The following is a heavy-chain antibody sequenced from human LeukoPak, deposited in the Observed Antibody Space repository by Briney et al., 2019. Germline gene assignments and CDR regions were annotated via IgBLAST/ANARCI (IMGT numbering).Heavy chain of an antibody. D-gene: IGHD3-22*01. CDR2: INPNSGGT. J-gene: IGHJ3*02. Sequence: GASVKVSCKASGYTFTVYYMHWVRQAPGQGLEWMGWINPNSGGTNYAQKFQGRVTMTRDTSISTAYMELSRLRSDDTAVYYCAKGYDSSGYQPDDAFDIWGQGTMVTVSS. V-gene: IGHV1-2*02. CDR1: GYTFTVYY. CDR3: AKGYDSSGYQPDDAFDI.